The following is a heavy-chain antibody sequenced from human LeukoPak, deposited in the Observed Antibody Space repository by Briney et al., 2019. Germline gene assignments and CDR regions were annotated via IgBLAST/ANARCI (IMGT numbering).Heavy chain of an antibody. J-gene: IGHJ4*02. CDR3: ARQDTAMVEYFDY. CDR1: GGSISSSSYY. Sequence: PSETLSLTCTVSGGSISSSSYYWGWIRQPPGKGLEWIGSIYYSGSTYYNPSLESRVTISVDTSKNQFSLKLSSVTAADTAVYYCARQDTAMVEYFDYWGQGTLVTVSS. CDR2: IYYSGST. V-gene: IGHV4-39*01. D-gene: IGHD5-18*01.